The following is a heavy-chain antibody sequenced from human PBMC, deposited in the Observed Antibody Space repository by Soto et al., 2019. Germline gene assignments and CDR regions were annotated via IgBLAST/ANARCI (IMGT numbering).Heavy chain of an antibody. D-gene: IGHD3-3*01. J-gene: IGHJ6*02. Sequence: SVKVSCKASGYTLTSYVISWVLQAPGQGLDWMGLIIAYNGNTNYAQKLQGRVTMTTDTSTSTAYMELRSLRSDDTAVYYCAREGLEWLLFDYYYGMDVWGQGTTVTVSS. CDR1: GYTLTSYV. CDR3: AREGLEWLLFDYYYGMDV. CDR2: IIAYNGNT. V-gene: IGHV1-18*01.